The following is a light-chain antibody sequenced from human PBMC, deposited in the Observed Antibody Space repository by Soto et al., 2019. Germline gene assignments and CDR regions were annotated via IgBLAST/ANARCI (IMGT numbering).Light chain of an antibody. J-gene: IGKJ1*01. CDR3: QQGYSTQWT. CDR1: QDIRSY. V-gene: IGKV1-39*01. CDR2: ATS. Sequence: DIQMTQSPSSLSASVGDGVSITCRASQDIRSYLNWYQQKPGKAPELLIYATSNLQSGVPPRFSASGSGTDFTLTISSLQPEDFATYYCQQGYSTQWTSGQGTKVEIK.